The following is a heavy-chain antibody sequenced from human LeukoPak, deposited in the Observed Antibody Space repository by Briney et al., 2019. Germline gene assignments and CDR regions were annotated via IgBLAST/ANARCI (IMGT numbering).Heavy chain of an antibody. Sequence: PGGSLRLSCAASGFTFSNFWMSWVRQAPGKGLEWVANINQDGGEKYFLDSVKGRSTISRDNAKNSLYLQMNSLRAEDTAVYYCAKGVDTAMVSTFDYWGQGTLVTVSS. V-gene: IGHV3-7*01. CDR1: GFTFSNFW. J-gene: IGHJ4*02. CDR2: INQDGGEK. CDR3: AKGVDTAMVSTFDY. D-gene: IGHD5-18*01.